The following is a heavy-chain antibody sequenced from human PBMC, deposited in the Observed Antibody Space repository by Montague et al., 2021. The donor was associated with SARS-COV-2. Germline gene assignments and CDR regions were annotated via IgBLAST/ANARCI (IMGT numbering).Heavy chain of an antibody. CDR1: GGSLSTYS. J-gene: IGHJ6*03. D-gene: IGHD3-10*01. CDR3: ARLGDGVVPSPILGVGPYYSYYYMDV. V-gene: IGHV4-34*01. CDR2: IHHGGST. Sequence: SETLSLTCAVHGGSLSTYSWNWIRQPPGQGLEWIGEIHHGGSTNYNPSLKSRVTISADTSKNQFSLKLTSVAAADTAVYYCARLGDGVVPSPILGVGPYYSYYYMDVWGKGTPVTVSS.